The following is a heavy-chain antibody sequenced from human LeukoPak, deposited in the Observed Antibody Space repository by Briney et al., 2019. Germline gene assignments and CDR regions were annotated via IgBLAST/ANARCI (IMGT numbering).Heavy chain of an antibody. D-gene: IGHD3-10*01. Sequence: ASVKVSCKASGYTFTSYDINWVRQATGQGLEWMGWMNPNSGNTGYAQKFQGRVTMTRNTSISTAYMELSSLRSEDTAVYYRARVMGRGSGSYYKAMGVWGKGTTVTISS. V-gene: IGHV1-8*01. J-gene: IGHJ6*03. CDR3: ARVMGRGSGSYYKAMGV. CDR2: MNPNSGNT. CDR1: GYTFTSYD.